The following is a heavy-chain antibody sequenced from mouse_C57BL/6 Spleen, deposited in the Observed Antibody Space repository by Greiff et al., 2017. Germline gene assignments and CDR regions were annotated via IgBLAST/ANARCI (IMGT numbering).Heavy chain of an antibody. J-gene: IGHJ3*01. V-gene: IGHV2-6-1*01. Sequence: VKLMESGPGLVAPSQSLSITCTVSGFSLTSYGVHWVRQPPGKGLEWLVVIWSDGSTTYNSALKSRLSISKDNSKSQVFLKRNSLQADDTAMYYCARHEGAGFAYWGQGTLVTVSA. CDR1: GFSLTSYG. D-gene: IGHD6-1*01. CDR3: ARHEGAGFAY. CDR2: IWSDGST.